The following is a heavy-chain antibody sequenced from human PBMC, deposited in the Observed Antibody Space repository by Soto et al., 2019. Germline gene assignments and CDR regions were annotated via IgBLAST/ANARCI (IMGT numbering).Heavy chain of an antibody. CDR1: GFTFSSYA. CDR2: ISGSGGST. CDR3: AKDQGHSRTSQRSDY. V-gene: IGHV3-23*01. J-gene: IGHJ4*02. Sequence: SGGSLRLSCAASGFTFSSYAMSWVRQAPGKGLEWVSAISGSGGSTYYADSVKGRFTISRDNSKNTLYLQMNSLRAEDTAVYYCAKDQGHSRTSQRSDYWGQGTLVTVSS. D-gene: IGHD1-1*01.